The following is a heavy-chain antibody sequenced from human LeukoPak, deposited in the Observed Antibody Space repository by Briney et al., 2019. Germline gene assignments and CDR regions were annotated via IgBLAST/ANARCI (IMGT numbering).Heavy chain of an antibody. J-gene: IGHJ4*01. Sequence: GGSLRLSCAASGFSVSSNYMSWVRQAPGKGLEWVSVIYSGGSIYYADSVKGRFTISRDNSKNTLYLQMNSLRAEDTAVYYCATRPADAVMDPLDYWGQGTLVTVSS. D-gene: IGHD5-18*01. CDR1: GFSVSSNY. V-gene: IGHV3-66*01. CDR2: IYSGGSI. CDR3: ATRPADAVMDPLDY.